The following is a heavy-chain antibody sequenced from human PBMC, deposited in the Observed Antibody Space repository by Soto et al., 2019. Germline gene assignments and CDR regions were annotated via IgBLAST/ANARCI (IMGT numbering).Heavy chain of an antibody. V-gene: IGHV4-30-4*01. J-gene: IGHJ5*01. CDR1: GDPISTVDYF. CDR2: IYKSATT. Sequence: SENLSLTCSVSGDPISTVDYFWAWIRQPPGQALEYIGYIYKSATTYYNPSFESRVAISLDTSKSQFSLNVTSVTAADTAVYFCARGRYCLTGRCFPNWFDSWGQGTLFTVSS. CDR3: ARGRYCLTGRCFPNWFDS. D-gene: IGHD2-15*01.